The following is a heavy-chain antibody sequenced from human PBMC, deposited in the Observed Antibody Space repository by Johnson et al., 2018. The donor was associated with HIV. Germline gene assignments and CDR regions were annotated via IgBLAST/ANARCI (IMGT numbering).Heavy chain of an antibody. CDR3: VRRDSGSLSFDL. CDR2: ISSSGSTI. CDR1: GFTFSDYY. V-gene: IGHV3-11*01. D-gene: IGHD1-26*01. J-gene: IGHJ3*01. Sequence: QVQLVESGGGLVKPGGSLRLSCAASGFTFSDYYMSWIRQAPGKGLAWVSYISSSGSTIYYADSVKGRFTISRDNAKNSLYLQMNSLRVEDTAFYYCVRRDSGSLSFDLWGQGTMVTVSS.